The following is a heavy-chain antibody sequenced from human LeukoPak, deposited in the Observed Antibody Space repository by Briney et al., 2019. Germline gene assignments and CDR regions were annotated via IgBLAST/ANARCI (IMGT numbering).Heavy chain of an antibody. V-gene: IGHV3-7*01. Sequence: GGSLRLSCAASGFTFSTFGFNWVRQAPGKGLEWVASIKEDGSEKSYVDSVKGRFTISRDNAKNSLYLQMNSLGAEDTAVYYCVRGGSYTFDPWGQGILVTVSS. D-gene: IGHD1-26*01. J-gene: IGHJ5*02. CDR3: VRGGSYTFDP. CDR1: GFTFSTFG. CDR2: IKEDGSEK.